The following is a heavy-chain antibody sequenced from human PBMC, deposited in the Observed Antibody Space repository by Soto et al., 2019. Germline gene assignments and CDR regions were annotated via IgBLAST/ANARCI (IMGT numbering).Heavy chain of an antibody. Sequence: QVQLVQSGAEVKRPGASVRVSCRGSRYTFTTYDIYWVRQAPGQGLEWMGWIKTDSGDTTYSQKFQGRVTMTRDTSISTAYMELNNLLSDDTAVYYCARRSNIWLNEIKVDPWGQGTLVIVSS. V-gene: IGHV1-2*02. CDR3: ARRSNIWLNEIKVDP. CDR1: RYTFTTYD. J-gene: IGHJ5*02. CDR2: IKTDSGDT. D-gene: IGHD3-22*01.